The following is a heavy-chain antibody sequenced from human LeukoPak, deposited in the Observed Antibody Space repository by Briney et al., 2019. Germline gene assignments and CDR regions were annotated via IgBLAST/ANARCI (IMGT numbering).Heavy chain of an antibody. D-gene: IGHD3-3*01. CDR2: FDPEDGET. J-gene: IGHJ4*02. CDR3: ATNRERITIFGGVSPFDY. V-gene: IGHV1-24*01. CDR1: GYTLTELS. Sequence: ASVKVSCKVSGYTLTELSMHWVRQAPGKGLEWMGGFDPEDGETIYAQKFQGRVTMTEDTSTDTAYMELSSLRSEDTAVYYCATNRERITIFGGVSPFDYWGQGTLVTVSS.